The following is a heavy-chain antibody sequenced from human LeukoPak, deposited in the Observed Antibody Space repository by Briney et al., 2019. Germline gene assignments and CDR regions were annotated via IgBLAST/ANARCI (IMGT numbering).Heavy chain of an antibody. CDR3: ARWFTYDILTGYMGGSANWFDP. V-gene: IGHV1-18*01. J-gene: IGHJ5*02. Sequence: GASVKVSCKSSGYTFTTYGITWVRQAPGQGLEWMGWISTDNGDTNYAQKLQGRVTMTTDTSTSTAYMELRSLRSDDTTVYYCARWFTYDILTGYMGGSANWFDPWGQGTLVTVSS. CDR2: ISTDNGDT. D-gene: IGHD3-9*01. CDR1: GYTFTTYG.